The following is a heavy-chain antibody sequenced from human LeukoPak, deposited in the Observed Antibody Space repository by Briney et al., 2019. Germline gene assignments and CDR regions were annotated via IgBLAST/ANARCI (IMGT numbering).Heavy chain of an antibody. CDR2: IIPIFGTA. J-gene: IGHJ6*03. CDR1: GYTFTSYG. CDR3: ATALESYYYYYYMDV. V-gene: IGHV1-69*13. D-gene: IGHD1-1*01. Sequence: ASVKVSCKASGYTFTSYGISWVRQAPGQGLEWMGGIIPIFGTANYAQKFQGRVTITADESTSTAYMELSSLRSEDTAVYYCATALESYYYYYYMDVWGKGTTVTISS.